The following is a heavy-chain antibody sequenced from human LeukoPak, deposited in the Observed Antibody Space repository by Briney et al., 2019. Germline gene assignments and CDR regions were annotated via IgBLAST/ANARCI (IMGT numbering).Heavy chain of an antibody. D-gene: IGHD3-22*01. CDR3: AREPYDSSGYYFDY. J-gene: IGHJ4*02. CDR1: GFTFSSYA. Sequence: GGSLRLSCAAPGFTFSSYAMSWVRQAPGKGLEWVSAISGSGGSTYYADSVKGRFTISRDNAKNSLYLQMNSLRAEDTAVYYCAREPYDSSGYYFDYWGQGPLVTVSS. V-gene: IGHV3-23*01. CDR2: ISGSGGST.